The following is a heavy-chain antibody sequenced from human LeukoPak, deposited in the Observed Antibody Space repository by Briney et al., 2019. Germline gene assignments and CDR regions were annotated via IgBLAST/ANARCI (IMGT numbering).Heavy chain of an antibody. CDR3: ARNGNGRYIAVVAATHMGFDY. D-gene: IGHD2-15*01. J-gene: IGHJ4*02. CDR1: GFTFSSYS. V-gene: IGHV4-34*01. Sequence: GSLRLSCAASGFTFSSYSMNWVRQAPGKGLEWIGEINHSGSTNYNPSLKSRVTISVDTSRNQFSLKLSSVTAADTAVYYCARNGNGRYIAVVAATHMGFDYWGQGTLVTVSS. CDR2: INHSGST.